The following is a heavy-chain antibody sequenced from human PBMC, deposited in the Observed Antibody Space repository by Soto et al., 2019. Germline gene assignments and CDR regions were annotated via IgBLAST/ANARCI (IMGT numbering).Heavy chain of an antibody. CDR3: ARNPIHGDYLGWLDP. J-gene: IGHJ5*02. D-gene: IGHD4-17*01. CDR1: GASITSAGYY. Sequence: QVQLQESGPGLVEPSQTLSLTCTVSGASITSAGYYWSWIRQHSGKGLEWIGYIHHSGSTYYNPSLKSRITFSVVTAKNPFSLRLTSVTAADTAVYYCARNPIHGDYLGWLDPWGQGTLVTVSS. CDR2: IHHSGST. V-gene: IGHV4-31*03.